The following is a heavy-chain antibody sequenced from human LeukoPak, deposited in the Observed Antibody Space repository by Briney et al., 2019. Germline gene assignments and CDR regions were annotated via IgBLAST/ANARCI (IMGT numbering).Heavy chain of an antibody. J-gene: IGHJ4*02. CDR3: AGVRDYDSSGYYYFDY. Sequence: GESLKISCKGSGYTFTTYWIGWVRQMPGKGLEWMGIIYPGDSDTRYSPSFQGQVTISADKSISTAYLQWSSLKASDTAMYYCAGVRDYDSSGYYYFDYWGQGTLVTVSS. D-gene: IGHD3-22*01. V-gene: IGHV5-51*01. CDR2: IYPGDSDT. CDR1: GYTFTTYW.